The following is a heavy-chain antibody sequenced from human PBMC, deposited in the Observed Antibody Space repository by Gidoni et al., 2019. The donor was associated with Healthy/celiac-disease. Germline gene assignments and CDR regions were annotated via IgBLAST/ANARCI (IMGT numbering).Heavy chain of an antibody. V-gene: IGHV4-59*01. Sequence: QVQLQESGPGLVKPSETLSLTCTVSGGSISSYYWSWIRQPPGKGLEWIGYIYYSGSTNYNPSLKSRVTISVDTSKNQFSLKLSSVTAADTAVYYCARVGYSSSWYPDYFDYWGQGTLVTVSS. CDR2: IYYSGST. D-gene: IGHD6-13*01. CDR3: ARVGYSSSWYPDYFDY. CDR1: GGSISSYY. J-gene: IGHJ4*02.